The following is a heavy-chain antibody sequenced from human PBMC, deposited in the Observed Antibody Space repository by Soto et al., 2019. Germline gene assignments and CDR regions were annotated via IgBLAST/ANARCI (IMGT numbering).Heavy chain of an antibody. CDR3: ASRYGGPLAY. J-gene: IGHJ4*02. V-gene: IGHV4-59*08. CDR1: GGSISSYY. Sequence: PSETLSLTCTVSGGSISSYYWSWIRQPPGKGLVWIGYIYYSGSTNYNPSLKSRVTISVDTSKNQFSLKLSSVTVADTAVYYCASRYGGPLAYWGQGTLVPVSS. CDR2: IYYSGST. D-gene: IGHD4-17*01.